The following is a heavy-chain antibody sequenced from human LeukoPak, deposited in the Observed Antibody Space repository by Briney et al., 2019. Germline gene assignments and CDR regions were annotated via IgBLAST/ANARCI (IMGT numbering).Heavy chain of an antibody. CDR3: ARGNDY. CDR2: INHSGST. V-gene: IGHV4-34*01. CDR1: GGSFSGYY. Sequence: SETLCLTCAVYGGSFSGYYWSWIRQPPGKGLEWIGEINHSGSTNYNPSLKSRVTISVDTSKNQFSLKLSSVTAADTAVYYCARGNDYWGQGTLVTVSS. J-gene: IGHJ4*02.